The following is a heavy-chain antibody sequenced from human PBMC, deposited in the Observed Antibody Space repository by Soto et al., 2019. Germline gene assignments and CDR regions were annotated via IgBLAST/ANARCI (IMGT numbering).Heavy chain of an antibody. CDR3: AKDSPPPFPRMDV. CDR1: GFTFFAYA. J-gene: IGHJ6*02. CDR2: ISGSGGYT. V-gene: IGHV3-23*01. Sequence: PGGSLRLSCAASGFTFFAYAMTWVQAPGKGLEWVSTISGSGGYTYYADSVKGRVTISRDSSKNTLYLEIHSLRAEDTAIYYCAKDSPPPFPRMDVWGQGTTVTVSS.